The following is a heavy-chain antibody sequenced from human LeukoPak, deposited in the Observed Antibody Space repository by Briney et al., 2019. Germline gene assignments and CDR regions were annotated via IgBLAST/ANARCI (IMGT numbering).Heavy chain of an antibody. J-gene: IGHJ4*02. Sequence: ASVKVSCKASEYTFTGYYMHWVRQAPGQGLEWMGWINPNTGGTNYAQKFQGRVTMTRDTSISTTYMELSRLRSDDTAVYYCASQPYYFDSSGYYDYWGQGTLVTVSS. CDR3: ASQPYYFDSSGYYDY. CDR2: INPNTGGT. V-gene: IGHV1-2*02. D-gene: IGHD3-22*01. CDR1: EYTFTGYY.